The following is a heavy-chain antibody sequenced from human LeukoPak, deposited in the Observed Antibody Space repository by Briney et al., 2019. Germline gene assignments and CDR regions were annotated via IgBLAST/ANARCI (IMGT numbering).Heavy chain of an antibody. CDR1: GYMFTGYY. CDR2: INPNSGGT. D-gene: IGHD6-6*01. Sequence: ASVKVSCKTSGYMFTGYYMHWVRQAPGQGLEWMGWINPNSGGTNYAQKFQGRVTMTRDTSISTAYMELSRLRSDDTAVYYCARVESSSSVWFDPWGQGTLVTVSS. J-gene: IGHJ5*02. V-gene: IGHV1-2*02. CDR3: ARVESSSSVWFDP.